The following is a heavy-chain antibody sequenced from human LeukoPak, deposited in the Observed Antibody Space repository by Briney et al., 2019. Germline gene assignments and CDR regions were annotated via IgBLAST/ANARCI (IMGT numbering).Heavy chain of an antibody. Sequence: GRSLRLSCAASGFTFSGHAMHWVRQAPGKGLEWVAVLSYDAINTYYADSVKGRFTISRDNSKNTLYLQMNSLRAEDTAVYYCAKKRWRKDAFDIWGQGTMVTVSS. V-gene: IGHV3-30*04. D-gene: IGHD6-13*01. CDR3: AKKRWRKDAFDI. CDR2: LSYDAINT. CDR1: GFTFSGHA. J-gene: IGHJ3*02.